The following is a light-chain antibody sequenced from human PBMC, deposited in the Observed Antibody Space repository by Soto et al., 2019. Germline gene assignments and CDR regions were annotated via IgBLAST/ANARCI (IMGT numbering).Light chain of an antibody. Sequence: QSVLTQPASVSGSPGQSITVSCTGTNSDVGSYEFVSWYQQHPGKAPKLMIYEGIKRPSGVSTRLSGSKSGNTASLTISGLQAEDEAEYYCCSYAGSRTVYVFGTGTKVTVL. CDR3: CSYAGSRTVYV. CDR2: EGI. V-gene: IGLV2-23*01. J-gene: IGLJ1*01. CDR1: NSDVGSYEF.